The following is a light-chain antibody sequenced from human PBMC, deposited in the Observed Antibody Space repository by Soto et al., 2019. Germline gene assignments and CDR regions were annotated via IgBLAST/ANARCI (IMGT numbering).Light chain of an antibody. CDR2: GNT. Sequence: QSVLTQPPSVSGAPGQRVTISCTGSSSNIVAGYDVHWYHQLPGTAPKLLIYGNTNRPSGVPDRFSGSKSGTSASLAITGLQAEDEADYYCQSYDSSLSGVVFGGGTKLTVL. J-gene: IGLJ2*01. V-gene: IGLV1-40*01. CDR1: SSNIVAGYD. CDR3: QSYDSSLSGVV.